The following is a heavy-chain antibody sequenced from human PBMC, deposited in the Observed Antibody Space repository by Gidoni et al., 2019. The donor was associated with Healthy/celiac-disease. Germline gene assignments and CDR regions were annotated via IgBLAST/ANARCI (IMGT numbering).Heavy chain of an antibody. CDR3: AKSRVVGRLPDAFDI. V-gene: IGHV3-30*02. CDR1: GFTFSSYG. Sequence: VQLVESGGGVVQPGGSLRLSWAASGFTFSSYGMHWVLQAPGKGLEWVAFLRYDGSNKYYADSVKGRFTISRDNSTNTLYLQLNSLRAEDTAVYYCAKSRVVGRLPDAFDIWGHGTMVTVSS. J-gene: IGHJ3*02. CDR2: LRYDGSNK. D-gene: IGHD3-10*01.